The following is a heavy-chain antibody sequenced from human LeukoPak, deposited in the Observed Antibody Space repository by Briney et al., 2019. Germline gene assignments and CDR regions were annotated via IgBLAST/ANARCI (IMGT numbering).Heavy chain of an antibody. Sequence: PGGSLKLSCTGSGYTFTRYWIAWARQKPGKGLEWMGIIYPGDSRTIYSPSFQGQVSMSVDKSINTAYLHWSSLKASDTAMYYCARQLGITKDFLYFDLWGRGTLVTVPS. CDR3: ARQLGITKDFLYFDL. CDR2: IYPGDSRT. V-gene: IGHV5-51*01. CDR1: GYTFTRYW. J-gene: IGHJ2*01. D-gene: IGHD3-16*01.